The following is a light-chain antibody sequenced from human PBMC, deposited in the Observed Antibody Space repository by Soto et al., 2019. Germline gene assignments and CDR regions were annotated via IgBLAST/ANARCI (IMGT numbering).Light chain of an antibody. CDR3: QQYGSSPPIT. Sequence: EIWLTQSPGTLSWSPGERATLSWRASQSVSSSYLAWYQQKPGQAPRLLIYGASSRATGIPDRFSGSGSGTDFTLTISRLETPDFAAYYCQQYGSSPPITFGPGTKVDIK. V-gene: IGKV3-20*01. CDR2: GAS. CDR1: QSVSSSY. J-gene: IGKJ3*01.